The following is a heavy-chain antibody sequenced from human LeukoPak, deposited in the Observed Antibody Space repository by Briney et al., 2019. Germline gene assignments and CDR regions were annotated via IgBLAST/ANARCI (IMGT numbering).Heavy chain of an antibody. V-gene: IGHV1-18*01. J-gene: IGHJ5*02. D-gene: IGHD5-18*01. CDR2: ISAYNGNT. Sequence: ASVKVSCKASGGTFSSYAISWVRQAPGQGLEWMGWISAYNGNTNYAQKLQGRVTMTRDMSTSTVYMELSSLRSEDTAVYYCARERSGYSYGQEVDWFDPWGQGTLVTVSS. CDR1: GGTFSSYA. CDR3: ARERSGYSYGQEVDWFDP.